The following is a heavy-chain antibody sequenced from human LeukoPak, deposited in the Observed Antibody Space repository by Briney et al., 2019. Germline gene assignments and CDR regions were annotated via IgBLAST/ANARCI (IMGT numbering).Heavy chain of an antibody. J-gene: IGHJ4*02. CDR3: ARGVRHTIVAVPAAIHY. CDR1: GYTFTGYY. D-gene: IGHD2-2*02. CDR2: INPNSGGT. Sequence: ASVKVSCKASGYTFTGYYMHWVRQAPGQGLEWMGWINPNSGGTNYAQKFQGRVTMTRDTSISTAYMELSRLRSDDTAVYYCARGVRHTIVAVPAAIHYWGQGTLVTVSS. V-gene: IGHV1-2*02.